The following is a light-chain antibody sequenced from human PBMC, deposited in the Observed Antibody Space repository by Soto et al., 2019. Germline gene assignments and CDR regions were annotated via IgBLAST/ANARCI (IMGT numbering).Light chain of an antibody. CDR3: QTWGTGIQV. Sequence: QPVLTQSPSASASLGASVKLTCTLSSGHSSYAIAWHQQQPEKGPRYLMKLKSDGSHNKGDGIPDRFSGSSSGAERYLTISSLQSEDEADYYCQTWGTGIQVFGGGTKLTVL. J-gene: IGLJ2*01. CDR1: SGHSSYA. CDR2: LKSDGSH. V-gene: IGLV4-69*01.